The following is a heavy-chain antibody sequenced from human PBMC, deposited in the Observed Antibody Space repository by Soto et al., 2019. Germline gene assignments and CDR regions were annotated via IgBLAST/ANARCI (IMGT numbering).Heavy chain of an antibody. V-gene: IGHV3-23*01. CDR2: ISGSGGST. D-gene: IGHD3-10*01. J-gene: IGHJ5*02. CDR3: TRPDFYFASGNWSS. CDR1: GFSFSTYA. Sequence: GGSLRLSCTASGFSFSTYAMSWVRQAPGKGLEWVSSISGSGGSTYYADSVKGQVTISADKSINTVYLQWSSLRASDTAIYYCTRPDFYFASGNWSSWGQGTLVTVSS.